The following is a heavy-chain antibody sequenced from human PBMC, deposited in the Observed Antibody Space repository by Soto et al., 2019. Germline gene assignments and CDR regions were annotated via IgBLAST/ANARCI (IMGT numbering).Heavy chain of an antibody. CDR2: INDGDGAT. D-gene: IGHD3-16*01. V-gene: IGHV3-23*01. J-gene: IGHJ4*02. Sequence: EVHLLESGGGLVQPGGSLRLSCAASGFAFSDYAMTWVRQAPGKGLEWVSDINDGDGATHYADSVKGRFTISRDDSKNTLYLQMDSLRAEDAAVYYCAKGRTFFDFWGQGTLVTVSS. CDR1: GFAFSDYA. CDR3: AKGRTFFDF.